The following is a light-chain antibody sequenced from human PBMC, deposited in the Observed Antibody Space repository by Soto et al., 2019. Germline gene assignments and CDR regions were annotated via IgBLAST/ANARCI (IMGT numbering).Light chain of an antibody. CDR2: EVS. V-gene: IGKV1-5*01. CDR1: QSISSW. J-gene: IGKJ1*01. Sequence: DIQMTQSPSTLSASVEDRVTTTFLACQSISSWLDWFQQKPGKAPKLLIYEVSSLESGVPSRFSGSGSGTEFTLTISSLQPDDFATYYCQQYNSYSRTFGQGTKVDI. CDR3: QQYNSYSRT.